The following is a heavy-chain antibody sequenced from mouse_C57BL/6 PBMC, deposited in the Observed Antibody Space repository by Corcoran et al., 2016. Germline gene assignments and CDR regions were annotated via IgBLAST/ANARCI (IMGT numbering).Heavy chain of an antibody. D-gene: IGHD1-1*01. CDR2: INTYSGVP. J-gene: IGHJ3*01. CDR1: GYTFTTYG. V-gene: IGHV9-3*01. CDR3: ARITTVVARGTWFAY. Sequence: QIQLVQSGPELKKPGETVKISCKASGYTFTTYGMSWVKQAPGKGLKWMGWINTYSGVPTYADDFKGRFAFSLETSASTAYLQINNLKNEDTATYFCARITTVVARGTWFAYWGQGTLVTVSA.